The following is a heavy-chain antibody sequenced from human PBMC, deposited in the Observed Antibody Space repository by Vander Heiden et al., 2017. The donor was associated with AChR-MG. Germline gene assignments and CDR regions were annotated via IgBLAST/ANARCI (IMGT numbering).Heavy chain of an antibody. V-gene: IGHV1-2*02. CDR1: GYTFTGYY. J-gene: IGHJ4*02. Sequence: QVQLVQSGAEVKKPGASVKVSCKASGYTFTGYYMHWVRQAPGQGLGGMEWINLNSGGTNNAQKFQGRFTMTRDTSTSTAYMGLSRLRSADTAVYYGARGVGMATIVWGQGTLVTVSS. CDR3: ARGVGMATIV. CDR2: INLNSGGT. D-gene: IGHD2-21*01.